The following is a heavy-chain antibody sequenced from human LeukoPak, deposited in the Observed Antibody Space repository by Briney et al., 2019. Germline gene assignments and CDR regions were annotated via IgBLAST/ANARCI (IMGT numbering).Heavy chain of an antibody. CDR3: ARDGGYCGDGGCYTDY. CDR1: GGSFSDYY. J-gene: IGHJ4*02. Sequence: SDTLSLTCAVYGGSFSDYYWAWVRQSPGKGLEWIGQVSHTGSTNNNPSLKSRVRISADTSKNQFSLRLSSVTAADTAVYYCARDGGYCGDGGCYTDYWSQGTLVTVSS. D-gene: IGHD2-15*01. CDR2: VSHTGST. V-gene: IGHV4-34*01.